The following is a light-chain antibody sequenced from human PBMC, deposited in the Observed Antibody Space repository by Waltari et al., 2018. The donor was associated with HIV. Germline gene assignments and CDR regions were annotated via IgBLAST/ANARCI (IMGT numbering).Light chain of an antibody. V-gene: IGLV1-44*01. J-gene: IGLJ3*02. CDR3: GAWDDNLDAWV. CDR2: TTN. Sequence: QSVLSQPTSASGTTGPRVTISCSGSLSNLGHNGVSWFQQLTGTAPKLLIYTTNQRPSGVPDRFSGSKSGTSASLSISGLQSDDEADYYCGAWDDNLDAWVVGGGTKLSV. CDR1: LSNLGHNG.